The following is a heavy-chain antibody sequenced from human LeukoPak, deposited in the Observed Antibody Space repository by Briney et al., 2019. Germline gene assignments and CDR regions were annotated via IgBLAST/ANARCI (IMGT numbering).Heavy chain of an antibody. CDR2: INPNSGGT. CDR1: GYTFTGYY. D-gene: IGHD3-22*01. J-gene: IGHJ4*02. Sequence: RASVNVSCKASGYTFTGYYMHWVRQAPGQGLEWMGRINPNSGGTNYAQKFQGRVTMTRDTSISTAYMELSRLRSDDTAVYYCARVEYYYDSSGYYLFDYWGQGTLVTVSS. V-gene: IGHV1-2*06. CDR3: ARVEYYYDSSGYYLFDY.